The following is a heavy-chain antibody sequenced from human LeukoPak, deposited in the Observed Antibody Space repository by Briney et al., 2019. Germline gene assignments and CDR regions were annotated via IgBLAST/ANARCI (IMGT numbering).Heavy chain of an antibody. J-gene: IGHJ4*02. CDR3: ARDRSDSGSYSVDY. Sequence: SETLSLTCTVCGYSISSGYYWGWIRQPPGKGLEWIGSIYHSGSTYYNPSLKSRVSISVDTSKNQFPLKLSSVTAADTAVYYCARDRSDSGSYSVDYWGQGTLVTVSS. CDR1: GYSISSGYY. D-gene: IGHD1-26*01. CDR2: IYHSGST. V-gene: IGHV4-38-2*02.